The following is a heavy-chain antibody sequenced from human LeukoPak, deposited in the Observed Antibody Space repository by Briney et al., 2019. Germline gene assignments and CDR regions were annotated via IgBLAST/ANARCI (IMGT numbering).Heavy chain of an antibody. V-gene: IGHV3-30*03. CDR2: ISYDGSNK. J-gene: IGHJ5*02. CDR1: GFTFSSYG. CDR3: ARDQSPTSGYSSGWYENWFDP. D-gene: IGHD6-19*01. Sequence: GGSLRLSCAASGFTFSSYGMHWVRQAPGKGLEWVAVISYDGSNKYYADSVKGRFTISRDNAKNSLYLQMNSLRAEDTAVYYCARDQSPTSGYSSGWYENWFDPWGQGTLVTVSS.